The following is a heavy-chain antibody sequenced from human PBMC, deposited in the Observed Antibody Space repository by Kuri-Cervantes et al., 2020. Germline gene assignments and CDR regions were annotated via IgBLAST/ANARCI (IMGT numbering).Heavy chain of an antibody. CDR3: ARVVSQAGQFDY. CDR1: GFTFSSYA. J-gene: IGHJ4*02. CDR2: ISYDGSNK. V-gene: IGHV3-30*07. D-gene: IGHD4-23*01. Sequence: GGSLRLSCAASGFTFSSYAMHWVRQAPGKGLEWVAVISYDGSNKYYADSVKGRFTISRDNSKNTLYLQMNSLRAEDTAVYYCARVVSQAGQFDYWGQGTLVTVSS.